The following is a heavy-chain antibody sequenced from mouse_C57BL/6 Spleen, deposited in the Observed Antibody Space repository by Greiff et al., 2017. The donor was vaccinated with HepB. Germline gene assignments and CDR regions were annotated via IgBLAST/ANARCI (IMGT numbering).Heavy chain of an antibody. CDR2: INPSTGGT. J-gene: IGHJ4*01. D-gene: IGHD1-1*01. CDR1: GYSFTGYY. Sequence: DVQLVESGPELVKPGASVKISCKASGYSFTGYYMNWVKQSPEKSLEWIGEINPSTGGTTYNQKFKAKATLTVDKSSSTAYMQLKSLTSEDSAVYYCARNYGSNYAMDYWGQGTSVTVSS. CDR3: ARNYGSNYAMDY. V-gene: IGHV1-42*01.